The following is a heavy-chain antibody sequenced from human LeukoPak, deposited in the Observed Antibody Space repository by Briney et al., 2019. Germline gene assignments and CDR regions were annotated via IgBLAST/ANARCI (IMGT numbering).Heavy chain of an antibody. Sequence: WASVKVSCKASGYTFTSYGIGWVRQAPGQGLEWMGWISAYNGNTNYAQKLQGRVTMTTDTSTSTAYMELRSLRSDDTVVYYCARARFSSPRIPNFDYWGQGTLVTVSS. CDR2: ISAYNGNT. D-gene: IGHD6-6*01. CDR1: GYTFTSYG. V-gene: IGHV1-18*01. CDR3: ARARFSSPRIPNFDY. J-gene: IGHJ4*02.